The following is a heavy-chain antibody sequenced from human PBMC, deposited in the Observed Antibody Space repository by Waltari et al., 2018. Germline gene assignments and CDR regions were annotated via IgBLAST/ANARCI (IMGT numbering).Heavy chain of an antibody. Sequence: QVQLQESGPGLVKPSQPSSVTCPAPGGPTSRGTYYGSVIPPPARKGLEWIGRIYTRGSTNYNPSLKSRVTISVDTSKNQFSLKLSSVTAADTAVYYCARVLRGSSWYLGDAFDIWGQGTMVTVSS. J-gene: IGHJ3*02. V-gene: IGHV4-61*02. CDR3: ARVLRGSSWYLGDAFDI. CDR1: GGPTSRGTYY. CDR2: IYTRGST. D-gene: IGHD6-13*01.